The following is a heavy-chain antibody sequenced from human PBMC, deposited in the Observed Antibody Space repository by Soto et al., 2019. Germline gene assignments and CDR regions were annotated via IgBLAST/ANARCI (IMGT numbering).Heavy chain of an antibody. CDR3: AKGEYCTGVNCYFEYDSSRYSIPNWFDS. J-gene: IGHJ5*01. D-gene: IGHD2-15*01. CDR1: VFTFNTCA. Sequence: GGSLRLSCTASVFTFNTCAMTWVRQAPGKRLEWVSGISSNGGDKYYADSVKGRFTVSRENSKNTLYLQMSSLRDEDTALYFCAKGEYCTGVNCYFEYDSSRYSIPNWFDSWGQGALVTVSS. CDR2: ISSNGGDK. V-gene: IGHV3-23*01.